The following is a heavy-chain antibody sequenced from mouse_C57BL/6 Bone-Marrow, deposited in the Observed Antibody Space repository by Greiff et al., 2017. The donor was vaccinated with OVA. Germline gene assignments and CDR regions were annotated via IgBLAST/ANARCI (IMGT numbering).Heavy chain of an antibody. CDR2: IYPRSGNT. CDR3: ARSYYGNYGTY. CDR1: GYTFTSYG. Sequence: QVQLQQPGAELVKPGASVKLSCKASGYTFTSYGISWVKQRTGQGLEWIGEIYPRSGNTYYNEKFKGKATLTADKSSSTAYMELRSLTSEDSAVYFCARSYYGNYGTYWGQGTLVTVSA. D-gene: IGHD2-1*01. V-gene: IGHV1-81*01. J-gene: IGHJ3*01.